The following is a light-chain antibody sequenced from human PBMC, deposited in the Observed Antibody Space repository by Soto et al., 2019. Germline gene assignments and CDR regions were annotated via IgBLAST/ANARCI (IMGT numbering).Light chain of an antibody. CDR1: TSDIGAYIY. J-gene: IGLJ1*01. CDR3: SSYACSNNFV. CDR2: EVS. V-gene: IGLV2-8*01. Sequence: QSALTQPPSASGSPGQSVTISCTGTTSDIGAYIYVSWYQQHPGKAPKLMIYEVSRRPSGVPERFSGSKSGNTASLTVSGLQAEDEAHYYCSSYACSNNFVFGPGTKLTVL.